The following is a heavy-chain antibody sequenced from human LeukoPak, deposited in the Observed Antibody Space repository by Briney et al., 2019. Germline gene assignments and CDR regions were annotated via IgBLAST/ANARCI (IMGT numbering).Heavy chain of an antibody. CDR1: GFTFSSYS. CDR2: ISSSSSCI. J-gene: IGHJ3*02. CDR3: ARDFGDTAMAETFDI. Sequence: GGSLRLSCAASGFTFSSYSMNWVRQAPGKGLEWVSSISSSSSCIYYADSVKGRFTISRDNAKNSLYLQMNSLRAEDTAVYYCARDFGDTAMAETFDIWGQGTMVTVSS. V-gene: IGHV3-21*01. D-gene: IGHD5-18*01.